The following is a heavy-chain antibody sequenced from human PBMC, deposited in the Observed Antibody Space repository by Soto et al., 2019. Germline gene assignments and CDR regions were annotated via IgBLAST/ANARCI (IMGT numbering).Heavy chain of an antibody. J-gene: IGHJ5*02. CDR1: GGSISSGDYY. D-gene: IGHD4-17*01. V-gene: IGHV4-30-4*01. Sequence: QVQLQESGPGLVKPSQTLSLTCTVSGGSISSGDYYWSWIRQPPGKGLEWIGYIYYSGSTYYNPSIKSRVTISVDTSKHQFSLKLSSVTAADTAVYYCARARHDYGDSDLRFDPWGQGTLVTVSS. CDR3: ARARHDYGDSDLRFDP. CDR2: IYYSGST.